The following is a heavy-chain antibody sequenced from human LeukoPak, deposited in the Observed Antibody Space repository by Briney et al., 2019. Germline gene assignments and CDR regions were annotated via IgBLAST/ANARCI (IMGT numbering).Heavy chain of an antibody. D-gene: IGHD2-2*01. J-gene: IGHJ4*02. V-gene: IGHV1-24*01. CDR1: GYTLTELS. Sequence: ASVKVSCKVSGYTLTELSMHWVRQAPGKGVEWMGGFDPEDGETIYARKFQGRVTMTEDTSTDTAYMELSSLRSEDTAVYYCATGPPSQYCSSTSCYYNYFDYWGQGTLVTVSS. CDR2: FDPEDGET. CDR3: ATGPPSQYCSSTSCYYNYFDY.